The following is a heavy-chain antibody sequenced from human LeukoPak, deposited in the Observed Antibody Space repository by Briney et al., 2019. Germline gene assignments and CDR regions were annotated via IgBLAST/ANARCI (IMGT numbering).Heavy chain of an antibody. Sequence: GGSLRLSCAAPGFSFSSYGMHWVRQAPGKGLEWVAFIRYDGANKYYGDSVKGRVTISRDNSKNTLYLQMNSLRAEDTAVYYCAKERDTAMVTIDYWGQGTLVTVSS. CDR2: IRYDGANK. J-gene: IGHJ4*02. CDR3: AKERDTAMVTIDY. D-gene: IGHD5-18*01. V-gene: IGHV3-30*02. CDR1: GFSFSSYG.